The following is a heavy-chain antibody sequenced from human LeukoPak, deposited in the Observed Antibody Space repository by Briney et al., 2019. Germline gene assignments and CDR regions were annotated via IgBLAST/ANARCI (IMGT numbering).Heavy chain of an antibody. CDR2: ISSSSYI. CDR3: ARDFGSGGAFDI. J-gene: IGHJ3*02. CDR1: GFTFTSYS. V-gene: IGHV3-21*01. Sequence: GGSLRLSCAASGFTFTSYSMNWVRQAPGKGLEWVSSISSSSYIYYADSVKGRFTISRDNAKNSLYLQMDSLRDEDTAVYYCARDFGSGGAFDIWGQGTMVTVSS. D-gene: IGHD2-8*02.